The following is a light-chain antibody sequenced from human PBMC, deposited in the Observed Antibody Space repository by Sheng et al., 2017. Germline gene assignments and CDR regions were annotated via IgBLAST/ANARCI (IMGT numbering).Light chain of an antibody. V-gene: IGLV2-14*03. CDR1: SSDIGFYNY. CDR3: CSYAGTSTVV. CDR2: DVD. J-gene: IGLJ2*01. Sequence: QSALTQPASVSGSPGQSITISCTGTSSDIGFYNYVSWYQQHPGKAPKLIIYDVDRRPSGVFNRFSGSKSDNTASLTISGLQVEDEADYYCCSYAGTSTVVFGGGTKLTVL.